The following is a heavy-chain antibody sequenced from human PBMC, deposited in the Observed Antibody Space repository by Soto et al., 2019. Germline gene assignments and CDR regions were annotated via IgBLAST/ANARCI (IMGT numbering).Heavy chain of an antibody. D-gene: IGHD5-12*01. CDR2: IYYAGST. J-gene: IGHJ4*02. Sequence: SETLSLTCTGSGGSMISYYWSWIRQPPGRGLEWIGFIYYAGSTKYNPSLNSRVTISVDTSKNQFSLTVTSVTAADTAVYYCARWIVDMETYDYWGQGTLVTVSS. V-gene: IGHV4-59*08. CDR3: ARWIVDMETYDY. CDR1: GGSMISYY.